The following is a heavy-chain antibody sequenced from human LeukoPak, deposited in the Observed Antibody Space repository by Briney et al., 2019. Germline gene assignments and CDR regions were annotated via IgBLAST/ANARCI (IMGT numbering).Heavy chain of an antibody. CDR3: ASSDFWSGYANKLDY. CDR2: INPNSGGT. Sequence: ASVKVSCKASGYTFTGYYIHWVRQAPGQGLEWMGWINPNSGGTNYAQKFQGRVTMTRDTSISTAYMELSRLGSDDTAVYYCASSDFWSGYANKLDYWGQGTLVTVSS. J-gene: IGHJ4*02. D-gene: IGHD3-3*01. CDR1: GYTFTGYY. V-gene: IGHV1-2*02.